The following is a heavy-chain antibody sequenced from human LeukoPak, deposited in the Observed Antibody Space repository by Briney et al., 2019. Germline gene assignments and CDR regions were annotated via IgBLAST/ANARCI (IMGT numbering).Heavy chain of an antibody. Sequence: PGGSLRLSCAASGFTFSSYWMHWVRQAPGKGLVWVSRINSGGSSTSYADSVKGRFTISRDNAKNTLYLQMNSLRAEDTAVYYCARDALDYGDYPSLYYFDYWGQGTLVTVSS. J-gene: IGHJ4*02. CDR1: GFTFSSYW. CDR2: INSGGSST. CDR3: ARDALDYGDYPSLYYFDY. V-gene: IGHV3-74*01. D-gene: IGHD4-17*01.